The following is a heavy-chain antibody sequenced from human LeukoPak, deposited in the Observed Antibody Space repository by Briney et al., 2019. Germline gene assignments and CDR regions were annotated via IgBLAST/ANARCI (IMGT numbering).Heavy chain of an antibody. Sequence: GGSLRLSCAASGFTFSSYSMNWVRQAPGKGLEWVSYISSSSSTIYYADSVKGRFTISRDNAKNSLYLQMNSLRAEDTAVYYCAKDLMRVPGYWGQGTLVTVSS. V-gene: IGHV3-48*01. J-gene: IGHJ4*02. CDR2: ISSSSSTI. CDR1: GFTFSSYS. D-gene: IGHD3-16*01. CDR3: AKDLMRVPGY.